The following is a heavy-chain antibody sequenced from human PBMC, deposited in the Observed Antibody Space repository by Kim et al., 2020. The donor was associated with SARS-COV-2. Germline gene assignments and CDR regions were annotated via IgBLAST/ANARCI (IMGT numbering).Heavy chain of an antibody. CDR3: SKGGKNTGYSFDF. D-gene: IGHD5-12*01. CDR2: ISDSGGFT. V-gene: IGHV3-23*01. J-gene: IGHJ4*02. CDR1: GLTFSSYA. Sequence: GGSLRLSCAASGLTFSSYAMSWVRQAPGKGLKWVSAISDSGGFTLYADSVKGQFTLSRDNSRNTLYLQMNSLRAEDTAVYYCSKGGKNTGYSFDFWGQGTLVTVSS.